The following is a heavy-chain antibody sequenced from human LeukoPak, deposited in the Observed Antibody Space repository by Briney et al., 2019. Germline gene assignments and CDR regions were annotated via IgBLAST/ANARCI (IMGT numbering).Heavy chain of an antibody. V-gene: IGHV4-39*01. CDR1: GGSINSSSYS. D-gene: IGHD3-16*01. CDR2: IYYTGNT. Sequence: PSETLSLTCTLSGGSINSSSYSWGWIRQPPGRGLEWIGSIYYTGNTYYNPSLKGRVTISADTSKNQFSLKVTSVTAADTAVYYCVTLGEFAMFDYWGQGTLVTVSS. J-gene: IGHJ4*02. CDR3: VTLGEFAMFDY.